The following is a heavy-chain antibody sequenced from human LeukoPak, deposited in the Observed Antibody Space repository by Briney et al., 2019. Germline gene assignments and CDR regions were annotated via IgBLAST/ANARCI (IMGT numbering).Heavy chain of an antibody. Sequence: GGSLRLSCTASGFTVSSNYMSWVRQAPGKGLEWVSVIYSGGSTYYADSVKGRFTISRDNSKNTLYLQMNSLRAEDTAVYYCAREGFTAMVTPYFDYWGQGTLVTVSS. CDR2: IYSGGST. D-gene: IGHD5-18*01. CDR3: AREGFTAMVTPYFDY. CDR1: GFTVSSNY. V-gene: IGHV3-66*01. J-gene: IGHJ4*02.